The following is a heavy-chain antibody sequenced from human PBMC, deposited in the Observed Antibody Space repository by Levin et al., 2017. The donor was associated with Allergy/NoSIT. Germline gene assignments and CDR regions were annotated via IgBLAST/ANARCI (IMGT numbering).Heavy chain of an antibody. J-gene: IGHJ6*02. CDR1: GFTFGDYA. CDR2: IRSKAYGGTT. Sequence: GESLKISCTASGFTFGDYAMSWFRQAPGKGLEWVGFIRSKAYGGTTEYAASVKGRFTISRDDSKSIAYLQMNSLKTEDTAVYYCTSQYCSGGSCYSTMFGLDVWGQGTTVTVSS. V-gene: IGHV3-49*03. D-gene: IGHD2-15*01. CDR3: TSQYCSGGSCYSTMFGLDV.